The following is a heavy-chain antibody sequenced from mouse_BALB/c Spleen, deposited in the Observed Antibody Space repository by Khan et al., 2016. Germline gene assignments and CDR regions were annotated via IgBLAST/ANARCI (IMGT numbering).Heavy chain of an antibody. J-gene: IGHJ3*01. CDR1: GFPITSGYY. CDR3: AGDIYGYYSFAY. D-gene: IGHD2-3*01. CDR2: ITHSGET. Sequence: VQLQESGPGLVKPSQSLFLACSITGFPITSGYYWIWIRQSPGKPLEWMGYITHSGETFYNPSLQSPISITRETSKNQFFLQLNSVTTEDTAMYDCAGDIYGYYSFAYWGQGTLVTVSA. V-gene: IGHV12-3*02.